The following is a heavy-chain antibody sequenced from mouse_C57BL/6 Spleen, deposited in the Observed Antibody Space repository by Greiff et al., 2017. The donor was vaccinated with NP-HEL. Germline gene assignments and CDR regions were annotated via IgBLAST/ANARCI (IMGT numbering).Heavy chain of an antibody. CDR2: IDPEYGDP. J-gene: IGHJ3*01. Sequence: EVQLQQSGAELVRPGASVKLSCTASGFNIKDDYMHWVKHRPEQGLEWIGWIDPEYGDPESASKFKGNATITADTSSNTAYLQLSSLTSEDTAVYYCTTRTDGYWFAYWGQGTLVTVSA. CDR3: TTRTDGYWFAY. V-gene: IGHV14-4*01. D-gene: IGHD1-1*01. CDR1: GFNIKDDY.